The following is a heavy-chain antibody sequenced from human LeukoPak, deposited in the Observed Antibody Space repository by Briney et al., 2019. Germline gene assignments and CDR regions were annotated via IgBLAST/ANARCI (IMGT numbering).Heavy chain of an antibody. V-gene: IGHV5-51*01. J-gene: IGHJ6*02. CDR3: ARHGDSSGWYRGHYYYYGMDV. CDR1: GYTFHSYW. CDR2: IYPGDSDT. Sequence: GESLKISCQGSGYTFHSYWIAWVRQMPGKGLEWMGIIYPGDSDTRYSPSFQGQVTISADKSISTAYLQWSSLKASDTAMYYCARHGDSSGWYRGHYYYYGMDVWGQGTTVTVSS. D-gene: IGHD6-19*01.